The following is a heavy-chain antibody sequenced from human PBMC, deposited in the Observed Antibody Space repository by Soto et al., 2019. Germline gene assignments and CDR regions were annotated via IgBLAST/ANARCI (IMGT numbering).Heavy chain of an antibody. CDR1: GGSFGNSA. V-gene: IGHV1-69*01. Sequence: QLLLVQSRAEVKKPGSSVKISCKASGGSFGNSAINWVRQTPGQGLEWLGGFIPVYRTLNYAQKFQGRVTITADESTGTAYMTLNSLASNDTAVYYCATGVIWIGYFTVDSWGQGTRVTVSS. CDR3: ATGVIWIGYFTVDS. D-gene: IGHD3-3*01. J-gene: IGHJ4*02. CDR2: FIPVYRTL.